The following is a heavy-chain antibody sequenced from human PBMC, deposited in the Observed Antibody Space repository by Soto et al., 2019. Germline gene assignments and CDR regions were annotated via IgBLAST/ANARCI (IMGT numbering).Heavy chain of an antibody. D-gene: IGHD2-2*01. Sequence: EVQLVESGGGLVQPGGSLRLSCAASGFTFSSYWMHWVRQAPGKGLVWVSRINSDGSSTSYADSVKGRFTIARDNAKNSLNRQMNGLRAEDTAVYYCASGGEDVVVAAAMLGVVDSYYGMDVWGQGTTVTVSS. CDR1: GFTFSSYW. CDR3: ASGGEDVVVAAAMLGVVDSYYGMDV. J-gene: IGHJ6*02. CDR2: INSDGSST. V-gene: IGHV3-74*01.